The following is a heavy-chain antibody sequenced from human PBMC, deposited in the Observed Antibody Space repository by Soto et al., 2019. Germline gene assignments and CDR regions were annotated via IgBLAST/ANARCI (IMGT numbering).Heavy chain of an antibody. V-gene: IGHV3-23*01. CDR1: GFTFSSSA. D-gene: IGHD6-19*01. CDR3: AKVPHYSNGWYYTGDYYFEY. Sequence: PGGSLRLSCVVSGFTFSSSAMSWVRQAPGKGLEWVSAISAGGGNTFYADAMKGRFTISTDNSKSTLYLQMNSLRAEDTAVYYCAKVPHYSNGWYYTGDYYFEYWGQGTPVTVSS. CDR2: ISAGGGNT. J-gene: IGHJ4*02.